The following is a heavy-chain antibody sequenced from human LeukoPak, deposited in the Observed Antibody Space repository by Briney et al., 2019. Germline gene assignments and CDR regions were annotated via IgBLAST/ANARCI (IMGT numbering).Heavy chain of an antibody. J-gene: IGHJ4*02. CDR2: IYYSGST. V-gene: IGHV4-31*03. CDR3: ARCDGTVAVFDY. CDR1: RGSLRSGGYY. D-gene: IGHD6-19*01. Sequence: SGTLSLTCTFSRGSLRSGGYYWSCIRHHPGKGLVWIGYIYYSGSTYYYPPLKRRVTISVDTYKNQFSLKLSSVTAADRAVYYCARCDGTVAVFDYWGQGTLVTVSS.